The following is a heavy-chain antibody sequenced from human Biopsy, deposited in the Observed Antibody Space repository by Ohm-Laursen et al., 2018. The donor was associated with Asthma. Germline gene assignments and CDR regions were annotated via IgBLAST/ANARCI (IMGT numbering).Heavy chain of an antibody. CDR1: GYPFTDYY. D-gene: IGHD3-16*01. V-gene: IGHV1-2*06. CDR2: IDPNSGGT. CDR3: ARIKIRIGAGTDRYFDL. Sequence: ASVKVSCKASGYPFTDYYVHWARQAPGQGLEWMGRIDPNSGGTNYAQKFLGRVTMTRDTSGNTAFMVLSRLRSDDTAVYYCARIKIRIGAGTDRYFDLWGRGTLVTVSS. J-gene: IGHJ2*01.